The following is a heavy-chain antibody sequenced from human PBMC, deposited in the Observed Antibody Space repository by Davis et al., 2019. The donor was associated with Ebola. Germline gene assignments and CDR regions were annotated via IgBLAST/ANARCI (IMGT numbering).Heavy chain of an antibody. Sequence: GGSLSLSCAASGFTFDAYAMHWVRHAPGKGLEWVSGISWNSGSIGYADSVKGRFTISRDNSKNTLFLQMNSLRAEDTAVYYCAKVLQATNILATTYYYYALDVWGQGTTVTVS. CDR1: GFTFDAYA. D-gene: IGHD5-12*01. CDR3: AKVLQATNILATTYYYYALDV. V-gene: IGHV3-9*01. J-gene: IGHJ6*02. CDR2: ISWNSGSI.